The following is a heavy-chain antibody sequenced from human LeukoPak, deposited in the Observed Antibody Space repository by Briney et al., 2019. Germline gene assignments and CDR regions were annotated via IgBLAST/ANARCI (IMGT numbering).Heavy chain of an antibody. CDR3: ARTAYSSGWSPRTVFDY. CDR2: IIPIFGTA. Sequence: SVKVSCKASGGTFSSYAISWVRQAPGQGLEWMGGIIPIFGTANYAQKFQGRVTITADESTSTAYMELSSLRSEDTAVYYCARTAYSSGWSPRTVFDYWGQGTLVTVPS. D-gene: IGHD6-19*01. V-gene: IGHV1-69*13. J-gene: IGHJ4*02. CDR1: GGTFSSYA.